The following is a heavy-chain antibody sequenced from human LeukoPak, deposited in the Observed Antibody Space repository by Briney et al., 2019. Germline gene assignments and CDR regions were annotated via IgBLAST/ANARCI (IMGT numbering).Heavy chain of an antibody. CDR3: ARGSRIVVVVAATSWFDP. V-gene: IGHV3-30-3*01. D-gene: IGHD2-15*01. J-gene: IGHJ5*02. CDR2: ISYDGSNK. Sequence: PGRSLRLSCAASGFTFSSYAMHWVRQAPGKGLEWVAVISYDGSNKYYADSVKGRFTISRDNSKNTLYLQMNSLRAEDTAVSYCARGSRIVVVVAATSWFDPWGQGTLVTVSS. CDR1: GFTFSSYA.